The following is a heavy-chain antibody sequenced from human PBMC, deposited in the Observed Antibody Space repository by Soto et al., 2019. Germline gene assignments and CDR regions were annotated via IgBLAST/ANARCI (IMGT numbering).Heavy chain of an antibody. D-gene: IGHD2-15*01. Sequence: QVQLQQWGAGLLKPSETLSLTCAVYGGSFSGYYWSWIRQPPGKGLEWIGEINHSGSTNYNPSLKSRVTISVDTSKNQFSLKLSSVTAADTAVHYCARGWLYCSGGSCYFDYWGQGTLVTVSS. V-gene: IGHV4-34*01. CDR3: ARGWLYCSGGSCYFDY. CDR1: GGSFSGYY. J-gene: IGHJ4*02. CDR2: INHSGST.